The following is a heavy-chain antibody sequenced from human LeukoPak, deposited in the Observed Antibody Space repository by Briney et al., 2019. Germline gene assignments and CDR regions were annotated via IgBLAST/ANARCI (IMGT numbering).Heavy chain of an antibody. D-gene: IGHD2-15*01. Sequence: GSSVKVSCKASGGTFSSYAISWVRQAPGQGLEWMGRTIPILGIANYAQKFQGRVTITADKSTSTAYMELSSLRSEDTAVYYCASDRWYFDYWGQGTLVTVSS. CDR1: GGTFSSYA. CDR2: TIPILGIA. CDR3: ASDRWYFDY. V-gene: IGHV1-69*04. J-gene: IGHJ4*02.